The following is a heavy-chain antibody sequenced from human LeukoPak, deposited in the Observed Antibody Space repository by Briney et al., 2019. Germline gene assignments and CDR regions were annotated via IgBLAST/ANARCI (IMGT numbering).Heavy chain of an antibody. CDR1: GYTFTSYA. CDR3: ARGYSYGYAPY. D-gene: IGHD5-18*01. V-gene: IGHV1-3*01. J-gene: IGHJ4*02. Sequence: EASVKVSCKASGYTFTSYAMHWVRQAPGQRLEWMGWINAGKGNTKYSQKFQGRVTITRNTSISTAYMELSSLRSEDTAVYYCARGYSYGYAPYWGQGTLVTVSS. CDR2: INAGKGNT.